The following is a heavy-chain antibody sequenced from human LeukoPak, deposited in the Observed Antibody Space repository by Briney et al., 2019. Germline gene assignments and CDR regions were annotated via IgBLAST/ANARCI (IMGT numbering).Heavy chain of an antibody. Sequence: SGGSLRLSCAASGFTFDDYAMHWVRHALGKGLEWVSLISGDGCSTYYADSVKGRFTISRDNSKNSLYLQMNSLRTEDTALYYCAKDFGYSSGWYLGGYYYYGMDVWGQGTTVTVSS. CDR1: GFTFDDYA. CDR2: ISGDGCST. CDR3: AKDFGYSSGWYLGGYYYYGMDV. D-gene: IGHD6-19*01. J-gene: IGHJ6*02. V-gene: IGHV3-43*02.